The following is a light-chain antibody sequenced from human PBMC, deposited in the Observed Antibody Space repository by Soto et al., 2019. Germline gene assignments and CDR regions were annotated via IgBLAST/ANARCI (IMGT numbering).Light chain of an antibody. CDR3: HQYNSFSPWT. V-gene: IGKV1-5*01. CDR2: DAS. Sequence: DIQMTQSPSTLSASVGDRVTITCRASQSIRGWLAWYQQKPGKAPNLLIYDASRLKSGVPSRFSGRGSGTEFTLTITSLQPDDFATYCCHQYNSFSPWTFGQGTKVEVK. CDR1: QSIRGW. J-gene: IGKJ1*01.